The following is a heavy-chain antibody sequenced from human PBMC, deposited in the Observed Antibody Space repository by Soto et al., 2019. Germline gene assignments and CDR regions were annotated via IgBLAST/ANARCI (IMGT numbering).Heavy chain of an antibody. CDR3: ARDWGAPGRGSAFGYYYHFGMDV. V-gene: IGHV3-7*05. CDR1: GFTFSTYW. CDR2: IKEDGSEE. J-gene: IGHJ6*02. Sequence: EVQLVESGGGLVQPGGSLRLSCAASGFTFSTYWMNWVRPAPGKGLEWVANIKEDGSEEYYVDSVKGRFTISRDNAKNSLYLGMNSLRGEDTAVYYCARDWGAPGRGSAFGYYYHFGMDVWGQGTTVTVPS. D-gene: IGHD3-16*01.